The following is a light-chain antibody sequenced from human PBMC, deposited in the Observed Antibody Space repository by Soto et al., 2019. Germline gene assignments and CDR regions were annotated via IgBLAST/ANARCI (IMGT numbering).Light chain of an antibody. CDR3: AAWDDSLIGPV. V-gene: IGLV1-44*01. Sequence: QSVLTQPPSASGTPGQRVSVSCSGSSSNIGRNSVSWYQQLPGTAPKLLIHTNNQRPSGVPDRFSGSTSGTSASLAISGLQSEDEADYYCAAWDDSLIGPVFGGGTKVTVL. CDR2: TNN. J-gene: IGLJ2*01. CDR1: SSNIGRNS.